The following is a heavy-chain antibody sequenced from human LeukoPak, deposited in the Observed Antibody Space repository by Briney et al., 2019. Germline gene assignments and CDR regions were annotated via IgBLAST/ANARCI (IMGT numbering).Heavy chain of an antibody. Sequence: SETLSLTCTVSDDSISSGDYHWSWIRQPPRKGLEWIGAIYYGGNTFYNPSLKSRLSISMDISNNQFSLNLSSVTAADTAVYYCARRPYYFDTSGDDYWGQGILVTVSS. D-gene: IGHD3-22*01. CDR1: DDSISSGDYH. CDR2: IYYGGNT. J-gene: IGHJ4*02. CDR3: ARRPYYFDTSGDDY. V-gene: IGHV4-30-4*01.